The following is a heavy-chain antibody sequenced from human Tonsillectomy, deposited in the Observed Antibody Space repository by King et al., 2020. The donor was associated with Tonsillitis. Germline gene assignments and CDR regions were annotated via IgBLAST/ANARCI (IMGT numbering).Heavy chain of an antibody. J-gene: IGHJ3*02. Sequence: VQLVESGGGLVQPGGSLRLSCAASGFTFSSYDMHWVRQVPGKGLEWVSAIGIGGDTYYAGPVKGRFSIPRENAKNSLYLQMNSLRAGDTAVYYCARERMIANFFDAFEIWGQGTLVTVSS. V-gene: IGHV3-13*01. CDR2: IGIGGDT. CDR3: ARERMIANFFDAFEI. CDR1: GFTFSSYD. D-gene: IGHD2-21*01.